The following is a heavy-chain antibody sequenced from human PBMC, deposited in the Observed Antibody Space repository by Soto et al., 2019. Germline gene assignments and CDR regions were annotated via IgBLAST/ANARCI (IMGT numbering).Heavy chain of an antibody. CDR2: ISGSGGST. J-gene: IGHJ4*02. D-gene: IGHD3-3*01. V-gene: IGHV3-23*01. Sequence: EVQLLESGGGLVQPGGSLRLSCAASGFTFSSYAMSWVRQAPGKGLEWVSAISGSGGSTYYADSVKGRFTISRDNSKNTLYLQMSSLRAKATAVYYCAIPGGGYYDLWSGYSIDYWGQGTLVTVAS. CDR1: GFTFSSYA. CDR3: AIPGGGYYDLWSGYSIDY.